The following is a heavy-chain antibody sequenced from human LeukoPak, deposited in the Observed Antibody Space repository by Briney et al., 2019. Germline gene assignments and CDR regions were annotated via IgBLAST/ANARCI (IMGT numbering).Heavy chain of an antibody. CDR3: AKRSTVAGTDDY. J-gene: IGHJ4*02. CDR1: GYSISSGYY. D-gene: IGHD6-19*01. V-gene: IGHV4-38-2*02. CDR2: IYHSGSA. Sequence: PSETLSLTCTVSGYSISSGYYWGWIRQPPGKGLEWIGSIYHSGSAYYNPSLKSRVTISEDTSKNQFSLKLSSVTAADTAVYYCAKRSTVAGTDDYWGQGTLVTVSS.